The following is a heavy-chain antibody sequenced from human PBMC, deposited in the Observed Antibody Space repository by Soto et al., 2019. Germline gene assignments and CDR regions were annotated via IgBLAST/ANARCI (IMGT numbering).Heavy chain of an antibody. CDR1: GGSFSGYY. D-gene: IGHD5-18*01. CDR2: INHSGST. Sequence: QVQLQQWGAGLLKPSETLSLTCAVYGGSFSGYYWSWIRQPPGKGLEWIGEINHSGSTNYNPSLKGRVTLSVDTSKNQFSLKLSSVTAADTAVYYCARGWMGDTAIPLDYFDYWGQGTLVTVSS. J-gene: IGHJ4*02. V-gene: IGHV4-34*01. CDR3: ARGWMGDTAIPLDYFDY.